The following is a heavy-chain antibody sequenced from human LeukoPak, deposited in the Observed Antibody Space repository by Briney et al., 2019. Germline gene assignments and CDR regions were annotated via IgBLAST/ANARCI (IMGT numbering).Heavy chain of an antibody. CDR1: GYTFTSYY. J-gene: IGHJ4*02. CDR2: XXXSXGST. V-gene: IGHV1-46*01. CDR3: ARSRISRDGNYFDY. Sequence: ASVKVSCKASGYTFTSYYMXXXXXXXXXXXXXXXIXXXSXGSTSXXXKFXXXXXXXRDTXTXXVYMELSSLRSEDTAVYYCARSRISRDGNYFDYWGQGTLVTVSS. D-gene: IGHD5-24*01.